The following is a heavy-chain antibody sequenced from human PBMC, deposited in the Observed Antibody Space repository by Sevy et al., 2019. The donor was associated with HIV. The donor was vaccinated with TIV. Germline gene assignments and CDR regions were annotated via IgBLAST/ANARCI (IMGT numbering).Heavy chain of an antibody. Sequence: GGSLRLSCAASVFTFSDHYMTWVRQAPGKGLQCVAKIKPDGTEKFYVDSMRGRFTVSRDNAKNSLYLQMNSLRLDDTAVYYCTREFWWRFDLWGRGTLVTVSS. V-gene: IGHV3-7*03. D-gene: IGHD2-21*01. CDR2: IKPDGTEK. CDR1: VFTFSDHY. J-gene: IGHJ2*01. CDR3: TREFWWRFDL.